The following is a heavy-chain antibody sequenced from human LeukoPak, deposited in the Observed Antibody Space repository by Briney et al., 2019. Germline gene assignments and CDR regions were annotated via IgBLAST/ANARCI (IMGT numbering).Heavy chain of an antibody. J-gene: IGHJ6*03. V-gene: IGHV3-21*01. Sequence: GGSLRLPCAASGFTFSSYSMNWVRQAPGKGLEWVSSISSSSSYIYYADSVKGRFTISRDNAKNSLYLQMNTLRAEDTAVYYCARDGGSSGYYNWYYYYYYMDVWGKGTTVTVSS. D-gene: IGHD3-22*01. CDR3: ARDGGSSGYYNWYYYYYYMDV. CDR2: ISSSSSYI. CDR1: GFTFSSYS.